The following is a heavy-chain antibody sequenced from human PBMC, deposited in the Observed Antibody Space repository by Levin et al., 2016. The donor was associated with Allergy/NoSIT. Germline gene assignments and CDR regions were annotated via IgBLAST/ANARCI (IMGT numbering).Heavy chain of an antibody. CDR3: ARGLAVPGGGYDYGLDV. CDR2: IYSSGAT. V-gene: IGHV4-4*07. CDR1: GGSINNYY. J-gene: IGHJ6*02. D-gene: IGHD6-19*01. Sequence: SETLSLTCTVSGGSINNYYWTWIRQPTGKGLEWIGRIYSSGATDYNPSLKSRVTVSADTLGNQFSLNLRSLTAADTAIYYCARGLAVPGGGYDYGLDVWGQGAAVTVSS.